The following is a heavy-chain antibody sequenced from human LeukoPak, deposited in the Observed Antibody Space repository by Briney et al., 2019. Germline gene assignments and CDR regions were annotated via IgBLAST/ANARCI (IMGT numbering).Heavy chain of an antibody. CDR3: AKDSAISGSYKTYFDY. J-gene: IGHJ4*02. CDR2: ISWDGGST. CDR1: GFTFDDYA. Sequence: SGGSLRLSCAASGFTFDDYAMHWVRQAPGKGLEWVSLISWDGGSTYYADSVKGRFTTSRDNSKNSLYLQMNSLRAEDTALYYCAKDSAISGSYKTYFDYWGQGTLVTVSS. D-gene: IGHD1-26*01. V-gene: IGHV3-43D*03.